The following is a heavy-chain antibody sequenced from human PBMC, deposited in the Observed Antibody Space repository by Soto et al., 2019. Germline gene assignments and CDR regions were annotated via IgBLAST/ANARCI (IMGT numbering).Heavy chain of an antibody. CDR2: IGTAGDT. J-gene: IGHJ4*02. CDR3: AKSQEIGTHFFDS. D-gene: IGHD6-13*01. V-gene: IGHV3-13*01. Sequence: GGSLRLSCEASGFTFSGFDMHWVRQPTGKGLEWVSSIGTAGDTYYAVSVKGRFTISRDNAKNSLSLQMNSLRAGDMAVYFCAKSQEIGTHFFDSWGQGTQVTV. CDR1: GFTFSGFD.